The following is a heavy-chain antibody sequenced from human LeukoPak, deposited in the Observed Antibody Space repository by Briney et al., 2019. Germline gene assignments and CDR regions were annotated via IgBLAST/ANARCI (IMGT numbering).Heavy chain of an antibody. CDR3: ARGPQQPGYCSNGICYHAEYFQH. D-gene: IGHD2-8*01. CDR2: IYTSGST. J-gene: IGHJ1*01. Sequence: SETLSRTCTVSGGSISSYYWSWIRQPAGKGLEWIGRIYTSGSTNYNPSLKSRVTMSVDTSKNQFSLKLSSVTAADTAVYYCARGPQQPGYCSNGICYHAEYFQHWGQGTLVTVSS. CDR1: GGSISSYY. V-gene: IGHV4-4*07.